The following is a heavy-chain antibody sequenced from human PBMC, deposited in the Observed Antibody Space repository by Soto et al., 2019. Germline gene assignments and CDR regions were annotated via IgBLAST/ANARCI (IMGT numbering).Heavy chain of an antibody. D-gene: IGHD6-19*01. CDR2: IYWDDDK. Sequence: QITLKESGPTLVKPTQTLTLTCTFSGFSLSSTRMAVGWIRQPPGKALEWLALIYWDDDKRYSPFLKSRLTNTTDTSKNQVVLTMSNMDPVDTARYYCAHIVVAGLGYYFDYWGQGTLVTVPS. CDR1: GFSLSSTRMA. V-gene: IGHV2-5*02. J-gene: IGHJ4*02. CDR3: AHIVVAGLGYYFDY.